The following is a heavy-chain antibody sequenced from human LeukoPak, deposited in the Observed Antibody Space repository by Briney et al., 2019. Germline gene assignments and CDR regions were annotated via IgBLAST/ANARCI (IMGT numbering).Heavy chain of an antibody. D-gene: IGHD5-24*01. Sequence: PSETLSLTCTVSGGSISSGSYYWSWIRQPPGKGLEWIGYIYYSGSTNYNPSLKSRVTISVDTSKNQFSLKLSSVTAADTAVYYCARVDGYPGGLDYWGQGTLVTVSS. CDR3: ARVDGYPGGLDY. CDR2: IYYSGST. CDR1: GGSISSGSYY. V-gene: IGHV4-61*01. J-gene: IGHJ4*02.